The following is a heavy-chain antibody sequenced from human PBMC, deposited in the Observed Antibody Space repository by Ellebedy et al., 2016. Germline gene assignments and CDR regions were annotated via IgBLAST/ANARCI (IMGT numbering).Heavy chain of an antibody. D-gene: IGHD3-22*01. V-gene: IGHV3-48*01. J-gene: IGHJ4*02. CDR3: VKEGPRPSYPTFYVVVINYFDY. Sequence: GESLKISCAASGFTFSSYSMNWVRQAPGKGLEWVSYISSSSSTIYYADSVKGRFTISRDNSKNTLYLQMSSLRAEDTAVYYCVKEGPRPSYPTFYVVVINYFDYWGQGTLVTVSS. CDR1: GFTFSSYS. CDR2: ISSSSSTI.